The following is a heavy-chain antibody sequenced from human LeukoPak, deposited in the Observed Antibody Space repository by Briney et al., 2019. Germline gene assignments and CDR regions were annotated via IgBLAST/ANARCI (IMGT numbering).Heavy chain of an antibody. CDR3: VRDRNGNYYYMDV. CDR2: IYYSGST. D-gene: IGHD1-26*01. J-gene: IGHJ6*03. V-gene: IGHV4-39*02. Sequence: SETLSLTCTVSGGSISSSSYYWGWIRQPPGKGLEWIGSIYYSGSTYYNPSLKSRVTISVDTSKNQFSLKLSSVTAADTAVYYCVRDRNGNYYYMDVWGKGATVTVSS. CDR1: GGSISSSSYY.